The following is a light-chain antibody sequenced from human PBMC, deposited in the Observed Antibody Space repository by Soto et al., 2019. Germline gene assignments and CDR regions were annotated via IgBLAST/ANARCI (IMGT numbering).Light chain of an antibody. CDR3: QQSYSTQFA. V-gene: IGKV1-9*01. CDR2: AAS. J-gene: IGKJ3*01. CDR1: QDIAIY. Sequence: IQLTQSPSSLSASVGDRVTITCRASQDIAIYLAWYQQKPGEAPKLLIYAASTLYGGVPSRFSGSGSGTDFALTITSLQAEDFATYYCQQSYSTQFAFGPGTKVDIK.